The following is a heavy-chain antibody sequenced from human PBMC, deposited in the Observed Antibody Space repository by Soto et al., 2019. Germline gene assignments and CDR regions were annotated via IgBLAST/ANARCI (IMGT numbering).Heavy chain of an antibody. CDR3: ARAYGDYDFDY. Sequence: SETLSLSCTVSGGSLSSSSYYWGWIRQPPGKGLEWIGSIYYSGSTYYNPSLKSRVTISVDTSKNQFSLKLSSVTAADTAVYYCARAYGDYDFDYWGQGTLVTVS. CDR2: IYYSGST. D-gene: IGHD4-17*01. CDR1: GGSLSSSSYY. V-gene: IGHV4-39*01. J-gene: IGHJ4*02.